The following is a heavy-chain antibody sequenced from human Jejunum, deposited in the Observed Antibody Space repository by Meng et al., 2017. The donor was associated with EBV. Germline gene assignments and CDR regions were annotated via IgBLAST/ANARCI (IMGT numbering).Heavy chain of an antibody. Sequence: QVQLQQWGAGLLKPSETLSLTCAVYGGSFSDYYWTWIRQPPGKGLEWIGEINHGGGAIYNPSPKSRVTISVDTSKNQFSLKLSSVTAADTAVYYCARLGGYASGTYYPIDPWGQGTLVTVSS. V-gene: IGHV4-34*01. CDR1: GGSFSDYY. J-gene: IGHJ5*02. CDR2: INHGGGA. CDR3: ARLGGYASGTYYPIDP. D-gene: IGHD3-10*01.